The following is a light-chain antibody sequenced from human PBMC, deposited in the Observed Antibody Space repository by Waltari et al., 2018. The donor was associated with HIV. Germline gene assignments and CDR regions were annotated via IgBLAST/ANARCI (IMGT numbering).Light chain of an antibody. CDR1: QSLLYSSANKNY. CDR3: QQYYTTPDT. CDR2: WAS. V-gene: IGKV4-1*01. Sequence: DIVMTQSPASLAVSLGGRATINCKSSQSLLYSSANKNYLAWYQQKTGQPPKLLIYWASTRESGVPDRFSGSGSGTDFTLSISGLQAEDVAVYFCQQYYTTPDTFGPGTKVDIK. J-gene: IGKJ3*01.